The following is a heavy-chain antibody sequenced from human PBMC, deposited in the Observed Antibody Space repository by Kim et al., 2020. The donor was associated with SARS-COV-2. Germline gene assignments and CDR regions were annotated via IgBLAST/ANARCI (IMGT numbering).Heavy chain of an antibody. CDR3: ATGGSQAGWYYYGLDV. Sequence: SVKVSCKTSGDAFKNFAISWVRQAPGIGLEWMGGIILVFCYVAYAQRFLSRVKITADESTSTSYMDLTNLRSDDTAIYYCATGGSQAGWYYYGLDVWGQGTAVTVSS. CDR1: GDAFKNFA. CDR2: IILVFCYV. D-gene: IGHD2-15*01. V-gene: IGHV1-69*13. J-gene: IGHJ6*02.